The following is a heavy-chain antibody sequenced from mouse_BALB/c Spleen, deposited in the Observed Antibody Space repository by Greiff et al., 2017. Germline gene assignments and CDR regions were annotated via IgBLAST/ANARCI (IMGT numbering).Heavy chain of an antibody. CDR3: ARAVGMITSSWFAY. CDR2: ISDGGSYT. V-gene: IGHV5-4*02. Sequence: EVQRVESGGGLVKPGGSLKLSCAASGFTFSDYYMYWVRQTPEKRLEWVATISDGGSYTYYPDSVKGRFTISRDNAKNNLYLQMSSLKSEDTAMYYCARAVGMITSSWFAYWGQGTLVTVSA. CDR1: GFTFSDYY. J-gene: IGHJ3*01. D-gene: IGHD2-4*01.